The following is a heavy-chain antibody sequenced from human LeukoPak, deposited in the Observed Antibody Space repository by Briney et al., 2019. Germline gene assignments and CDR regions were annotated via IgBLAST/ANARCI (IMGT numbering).Heavy chain of an antibody. CDR3: AKDAHRRKYYYYYYMDV. V-gene: IGHV3-20*04. Sequence: GGSLRLSCAASGFTFYDHGMSWVRHAPGKGLEWVSGIKWDGGRTGYADSVKGRFTISRDNAKNSLYLQMNSLRAEDTALYYCAKDAHRRKYYYYYYMDVWGKGTTVTISS. CDR1: GFTFYDHG. J-gene: IGHJ6*03. CDR2: IKWDGGRT.